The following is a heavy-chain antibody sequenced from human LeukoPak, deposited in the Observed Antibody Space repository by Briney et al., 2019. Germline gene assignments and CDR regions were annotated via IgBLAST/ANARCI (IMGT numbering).Heavy chain of an antibody. CDR2: ISSSGSTI. Sequence: GGSLRLSCAASGFTFSSYEMNWVRQAPGKGLEWVSYISSSGSTIYYADSVKGRFTISRDNAKNSLYLQMNSLRAEDTAVYYCARDKGYSYVFDWYFDLWDRGTLVTVSS. V-gene: IGHV3-48*03. CDR3: ARDKGYSYVFDWYFDL. J-gene: IGHJ2*01. CDR1: GFTFSSYE. D-gene: IGHD5-18*01.